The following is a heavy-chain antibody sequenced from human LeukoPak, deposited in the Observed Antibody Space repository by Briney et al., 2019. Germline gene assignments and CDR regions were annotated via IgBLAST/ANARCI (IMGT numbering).Heavy chain of an antibody. CDR2: TYYRSQWHN. V-gene: IGHV6-1*01. D-gene: IGHD2-15*01. Sequence: SKTLSLTCALSGDSVSTNTGAWNWIRQSPSRGLEWLGRTYYRSQWHNKYAVSVKSRINVTPDTSKNQVSLQLNSVTLEDTAVYYCARGGSFAFDIWGQGTMVTVSA. J-gene: IGHJ3*02. CDR3: ARGGSFAFDI. CDR1: GDSVSTNTGA.